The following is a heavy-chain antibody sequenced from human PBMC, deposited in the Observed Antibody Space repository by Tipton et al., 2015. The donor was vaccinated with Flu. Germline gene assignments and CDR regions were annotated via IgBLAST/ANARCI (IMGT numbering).Heavy chain of an antibody. CDR3: ARTYGPLNWFDP. Sequence: TLSLTCSVSGDSIDSRYYWGWIRQPPGKGLEWIGNIHRGGNTYYNSSLKNRVSMSIDRSRNQFSLKLSSVTASDTAVYYCARTYGPLNWFDPWGQGTLVTVSS. CDR1: GDSIDSRYY. J-gene: IGHJ5*02. V-gene: IGHV4-38-2*01. D-gene: IGHD3-10*01. CDR2: IHRGGNT.